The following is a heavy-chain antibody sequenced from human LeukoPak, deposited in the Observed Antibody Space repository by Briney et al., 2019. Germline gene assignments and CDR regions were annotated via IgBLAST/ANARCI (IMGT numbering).Heavy chain of an antibody. V-gene: IGHV4-39*01. CDR1: GGSISSSTYY. Sequence: SETLSLTCNVSGGSISSSTYYWSWIRQPPGMGLEWIGSIYYSGSTLYNASLKSRVTISVDMSKNHFSLKLSSVTAADTAVYYCARHFHYSNNWFDPWGQGTLVTVSS. J-gene: IGHJ5*02. CDR2: IYYSGST. CDR3: ARHFHYSNNWFDP. D-gene: IGHD4-11*01.